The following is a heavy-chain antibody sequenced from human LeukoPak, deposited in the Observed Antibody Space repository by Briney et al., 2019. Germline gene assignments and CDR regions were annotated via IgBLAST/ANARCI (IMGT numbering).Heavy chain of an antibody. D-gene: IGHD6-19*01. CDR3: ARTGPGSGWYFDY. CDR1: GYDFTSVG. V-gene: IGHV1-18*01. Sequence: ASVKVSCKASGYDFTSVGITWVGRAPGQGLEGMGWISPYNGNTRYAPKFQGRVAMTTDTSTTTAYMELRGLRFNDTAVYYCARTGPGSGWYFDYWGQGTLVTVSS. J-gene: IGHJ4*02. CDR2: ISPYNGNT.